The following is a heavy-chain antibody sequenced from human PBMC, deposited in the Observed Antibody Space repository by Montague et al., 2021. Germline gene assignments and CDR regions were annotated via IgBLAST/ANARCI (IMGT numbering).Heavy chain of an antibody. CDR1: GDSMNTYK. CDR3: AREWSGFDF. Sequence: SETLSLTCTVSGDSMNTYKWNWIRQPPGKGLEWIGYIYSSWNTNYNPSLKSRVTISVDTSRNQFSLEVSSVTAADTAMYYCAREWSGFDFWGHGTMVTVS. CDR2: IYSSWNT. V-gene: IGHV4-59*01. J-gene: IGHJ3*01. D-gene: IGHD1-26*01.